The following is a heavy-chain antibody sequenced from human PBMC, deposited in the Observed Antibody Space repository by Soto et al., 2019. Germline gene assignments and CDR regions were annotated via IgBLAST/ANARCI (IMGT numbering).Heavy chain of an antibody. J-gene: IGHJ4*02. Sequence: QITLKESGPTLVKPTQTLTLTCTFSGFSLSTSGVGVGWIRQPPGKALEWLALIYWDDDKRYSPSLKSRLNITKDTSKNQVVLTMTHMDPVDTATYYCAHVYGGYDNFDYWGQGTLVTVSS. V-gene: IGHV2-5*02. CDR1: GFSLSTSGVG. CDR3: AHVYGGYDNFDY. D-gene: IGHD5-12*01. CDR2: IYWDDDK.